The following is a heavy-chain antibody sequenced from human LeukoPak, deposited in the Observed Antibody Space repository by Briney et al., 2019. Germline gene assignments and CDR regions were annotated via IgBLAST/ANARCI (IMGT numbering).Heavy chain of an antibody. CDR1: GYTFTGNH. D-gene: IGHD2-21*02. CDR2: INPNSGGT. CDR3: AREGSTDSIHSCGGNCYFLDY. V-gene: IGHV1-2*02. Sequence: ASVKVSFKASGYTFTGNHMHVVRQAPGQGLEWMGWINPNSGGTNYAQKFRGRVIMTRDTSISTAYMELNRLGSDVTAVYYCAREGSTDSIHSCGGNCYFLDYWGHGKPVSVSS. J-gene: IGHJ4*01.